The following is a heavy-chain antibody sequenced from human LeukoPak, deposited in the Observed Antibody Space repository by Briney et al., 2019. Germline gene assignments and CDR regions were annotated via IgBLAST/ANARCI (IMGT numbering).Heavy chain of an antibody. D-gene: IGHD3-10*02. CDR3: AELGITMIGGV. CDR1: GFTFSSYE. V-gene: IGHV3-48*03. Sequence: GGSLRLSCAASGFTFSSYEMNWVRQAPGKGLEWVSYISSSGSTICYADSVKGRFTIPRDNAKNSLYLQMNSLRAEDTVVYYCAELGITMIGGVWGKGTTVTISS. J-gene: IGHJ6*04. CDR2: ISSSGSTI.